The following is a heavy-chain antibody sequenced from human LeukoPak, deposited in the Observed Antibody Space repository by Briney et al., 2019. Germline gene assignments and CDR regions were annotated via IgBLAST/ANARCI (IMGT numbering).Heavy chain of an antibody. D-gene: IGHD3-9*01. Sequence: PSETLSLTCTVSGGSLTNYYWSWIRQPPGRGLEWIGNIYETGSTNYNPSLKSRVTISVDTSKNQFSLKLSSVTAADTAVYYCVRPDDNSFDFWGQGTMVTVSS. V-gene: IGHV4-59*08. CDR1: GGSLTNYY. CDR2: IYETGST. J-gene: IGHJ3*01. CDR3: VRPDDNSFDF.